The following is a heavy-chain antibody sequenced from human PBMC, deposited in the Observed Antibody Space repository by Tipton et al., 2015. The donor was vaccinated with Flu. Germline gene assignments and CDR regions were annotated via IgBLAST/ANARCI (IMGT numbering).Heavy chain of an antibody. V-gene: IGHV4-34*01. CDR3: AAHCVGVCSHAFDI. D-gene: IGHD2-21*02. CDR2: INHSGST. J-gene: IGHJ3*02. Sequence: LRLSCAVYGGSFSGYYWSWIRQPPGKGLEWIGEINHSGSTNYNPSLKSRVTISGDTSKNQFSLKLSSVTAADTAVYYCAAHCVGVCSHAFDIWGQGTMVTVSS. CDR1: GGSFSGYY.